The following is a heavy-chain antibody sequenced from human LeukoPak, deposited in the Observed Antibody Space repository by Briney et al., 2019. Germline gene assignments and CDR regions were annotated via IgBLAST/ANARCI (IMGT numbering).Heavy chain of an antibody. CDR1: SGSISTSNYY. CDR3: ARGATNVLLWFGELFHPYYYYMDV. CDR2: IYYSGST. Sequence: SETLSLTCTVSSGSISTSNYYWGWVRQPPGKALEWIGNIYYSGSTNYNPSLKSRVTISVDTSKNQFSLKLSSVTAADTAVYYCARGATNVLLWFGELFHPYYYYMDVWGKGTTVTISS. D-gene: IGHD3-10*01. V-gene: IGHV4-61*05. J-gene: IGHJ6*03.